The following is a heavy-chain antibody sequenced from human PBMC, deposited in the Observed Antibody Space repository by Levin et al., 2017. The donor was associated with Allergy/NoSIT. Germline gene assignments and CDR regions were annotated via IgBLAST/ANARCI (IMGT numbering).Heavy chain of an antibody. CDR3: ARHGDEGASLNPYFYYGLDV. J-gene: IGHJ6*02. Sequence: SLKISCQASGYSFTTYWIGWVRQMPGKGLEWIFLLSPSSSSPLSLPSFQGQVTISADKSIRTAYLQWNTLRASDTAIYYCARHGDEGASLNPYFYYGLDVWGQGTTVTVSS. D-gene: IGHD1-26*01. CDR1: GYSFTTYW. V-gene: IGHV5-51*01. CDR2: LSPSSSSP.